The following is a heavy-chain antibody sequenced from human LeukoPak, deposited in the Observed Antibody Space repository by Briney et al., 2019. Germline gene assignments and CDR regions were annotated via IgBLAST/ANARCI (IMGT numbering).Heavy chain of an antibody. CDR2: ISAYNGNT. CDR3: ARCSSYGQYYYYYYGMDV. J-gene: IGHJ6*02. CDR1: GYTLTSYG. Sequence: GASVKVSCKASGYTLTSYGISWVRQAPGQGLEWMGWISAYNGNTNYAQKLQGRVTMTTDTSTSTAYMELRSLRSDDTAVYYCARCSSYGQYYYYYYGMDVWGQGTTVTVSS. V-gene: IGHV1-18*01. D-gene: IGHD5-18*01.